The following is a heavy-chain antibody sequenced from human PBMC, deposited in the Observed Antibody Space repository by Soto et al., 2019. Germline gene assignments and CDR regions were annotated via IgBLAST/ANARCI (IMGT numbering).Heavy chain of an antibody. CDR2: ISTSSSFI. CDR3: ARGFYGDFPLGAMDV. D-gene: IGHD2-21*01. CDR1: KFIFTTYS. Sequence: GGSLRLSCAASKFIFTTYSMNWVRQAPGKGLEWVSSISTSSSFIYYAASVKGRFTISRDNAKSSVYLQMNSLRAEDTAVYYCARGFYGDFPLGAMDVWGQGTTVTVSS. V-gene: IGHV3-21*01. J-gene: IGHJ6*02.